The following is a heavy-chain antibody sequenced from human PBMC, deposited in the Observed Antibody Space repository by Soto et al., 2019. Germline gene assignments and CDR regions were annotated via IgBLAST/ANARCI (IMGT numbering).Heavy chain of an antibody. Sequence: ETLSLTCTVSGGSISSSSYYWGWVRQAPGKGLEWVSSISSSSSYIYYADSVKGRFTISRDNAKNSLYLQMNSLRAEDTAVYYCARSAGDYYGMDVWGQGTTVTVSS. V-gene: IGHV3-21*01. J-gene: IGHJ6*02. CDR1: GGSISSSSYY. CDR3: ARSAGDYYGMDV. CDR2: ISSSSSYI. D-gene: IGHD3-10*01.